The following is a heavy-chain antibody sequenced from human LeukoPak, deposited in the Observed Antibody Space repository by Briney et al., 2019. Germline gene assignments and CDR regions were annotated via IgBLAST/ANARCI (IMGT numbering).Heavy chain of an antibody. CDR2: IIPIFGTA. D-gene: IGHD3-22*01. V-gene: IGHV1-69*05. CDR3: ASYYDSSGYYGTRAVFDY. CDR1: GGTFSSYA. J-gene: IGHJ4*02. Sequence: GASVKVSCKASGGTFSSYAISWVRQAPGQGLEWMGGIIPIFGTANYAQKCQGRVTITTDESTSTAYMELSSLRSEDTAVYYCASYYDSSGYYGTRAVFDYWGQGTLVTVSS.